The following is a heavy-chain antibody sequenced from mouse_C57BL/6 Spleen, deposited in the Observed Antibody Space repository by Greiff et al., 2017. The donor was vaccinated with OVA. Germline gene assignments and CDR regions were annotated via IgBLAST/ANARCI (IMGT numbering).Heavy chain of an antibody. Sequence: QVQLQQPGTDLVKPGASVKLSCKASGYTFTSYWMHWVKQRPGQGLEWIGNINPSNGGTNYNEKFKSKATMTVDKASSTAYMQLSSLTSEDSAVYYCASPSATVVDAMDYWGQGTSVTVSS. V-gene: IGHV1-53*01. D-gene: IGHD1-1*01. CDR3: ASPSATVVDAMDY. CDR2: INPSNGGT. CDR1: GYTFTSYW. J-gene: IGHJ4*01.